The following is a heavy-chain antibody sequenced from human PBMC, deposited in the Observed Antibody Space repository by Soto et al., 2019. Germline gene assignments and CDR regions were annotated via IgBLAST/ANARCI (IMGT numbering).Heavy chain of an antibody. Sequence: GGSLRLSCAASGFTFSSYAMSWVRQAPGKGLEWVSAISGSGGSTYYADSVKGRFTISRDNSKNTLYLQMNSLRAEDTAVYYCAKGPVRYCSGGSCSFDYWGQGTLVTVSS. CDR1: GFTFSSYA. V-gene: IGHV3-23*01. J-gene: IGHJ4*02. D-gene: IGHD2-15*01. CDR3: AKGPVRYCSGGSCSFDY. CDR2: ISGSGGST.